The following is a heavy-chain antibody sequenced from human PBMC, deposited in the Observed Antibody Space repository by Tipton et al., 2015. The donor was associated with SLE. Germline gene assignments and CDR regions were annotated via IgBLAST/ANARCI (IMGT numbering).Heavy chain of an antibody. J-gene: IGHJ4*02. V-gene: IGHV4-39*07. CDR2: MYSSGRS. CDR3: ARSAGYGSSWAHFDY. CDR1: GVSIGSTGYF. Sequence: TLSLTCSVSGVSIGSTGYFWGWTRQPPGKGLEWIGSMYSSGRSYYNPSLKSRVTISVDTSKNQFSLKLSSVTAADTAVNYCARSAGYGSSWAHFDYWGQGTLVTVSS. D-gene: IGHD6-13*01.